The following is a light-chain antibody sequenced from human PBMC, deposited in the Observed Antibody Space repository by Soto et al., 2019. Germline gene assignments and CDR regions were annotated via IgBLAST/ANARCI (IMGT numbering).Light chain of an antibody. J-gene: IGKJ5*01. V-gene: IGKV3-15*01. CDR2: GAS. CDR3: QQRGNWPPIT. CDR1: QSVSSN. Sequence: EIVMTQSPATLSVSPGERATLSCSASQSVSSNLAWYQQKPGQAPRLLIYGASTRATGIPARFSGSGSGTEFTLTISSLEPEDFAVYYCQQRGNWPPITFGQGTRLEI.